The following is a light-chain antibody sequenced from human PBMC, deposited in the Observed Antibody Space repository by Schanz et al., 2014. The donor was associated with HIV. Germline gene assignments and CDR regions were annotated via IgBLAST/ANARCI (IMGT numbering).Light chain of an antibody. CDR3: QQYKIWPIT. CDR1: QGVTSN. J-gene: IGKJ5*01. V-gene: IGKV3-15*01. Sequence: EIVLTQSPATLSVSLGEGATLSCRASQGVTSNLAWYQQRPAQPPRLLIYRASTRAAGIPARFSGSGSGTEFTLTISSLQSEDFALYYCQQYKIWPITFGQGTRLEIK. CDR2: RAS.